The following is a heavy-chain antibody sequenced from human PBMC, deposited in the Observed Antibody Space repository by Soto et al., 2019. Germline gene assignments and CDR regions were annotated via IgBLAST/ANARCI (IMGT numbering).Heavy chain of an antibody. D-gene: IGHD3-22*01. V-gene: IGHV4-39*01. CDR2: IYYSGST. Sequence: SETLSLTCTVSGGSISSSSYYWGWIRQPPGKGLEWIGSIYYSGSTYYNPSLKSRVTISVDTSKNQFSLKLSSVTAADTAVYYCARHYYYDSSGNYQDFDYWGQGTLVTVSS. CDR3: ARHYYYDSSGNYQDFDY. J-gene: IGHJ4*02. CDR1: GGSISSSSYY.